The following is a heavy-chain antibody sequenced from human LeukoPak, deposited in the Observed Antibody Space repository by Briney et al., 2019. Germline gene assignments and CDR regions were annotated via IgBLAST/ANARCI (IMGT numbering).Heavy chain of an antibody. Sequence: GGSLRLSCAASGFTFSSYWMSWVRQAPGKGLEWVANIKQDGSEKYYVDSVKGRFTISRDNAKNSLYLQMNSLRAEDTAVYYCAKDEEMATPGTFDYWGQGTLVTVSS. V-gene: IGHV3-7*01. J-gene: IGHJ4*02. CDR1: GFTFSSYW. CDR2: IKQDGSEK. D-gene: IGHD5-24*01. CDR3: AKDEEMATPGTFDY.